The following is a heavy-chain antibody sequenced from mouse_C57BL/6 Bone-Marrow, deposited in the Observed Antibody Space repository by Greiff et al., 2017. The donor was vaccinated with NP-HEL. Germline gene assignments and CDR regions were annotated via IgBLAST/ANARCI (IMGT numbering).Heavy chain of an antibody. J-gene: IGHJ4*01. CDR3: ARNGGWLLRHYYAMDY. V-gene: IGHV5-17*01. CDR1: GFTFSDYG. CDR2: ISSGSSTI. Sequence: DVQLVESGGGLVKPGGSLKLSCAASGFTFSDYGMHWVRQAPEKGLEWVAYISSGSSTIYYADTVKGRFTISRDNAKNTLFLQMTSLRSEDTAMYYWARNGGWLLRHYYAMDYWGQGTSVTVSS. D-gene: IGHD2-3*01.